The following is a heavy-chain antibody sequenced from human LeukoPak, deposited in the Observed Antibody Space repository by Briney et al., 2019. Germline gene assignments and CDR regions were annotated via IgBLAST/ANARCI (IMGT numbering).Heavy chain of an antibody. CDR1: GFTFSSYD. Sequence: GGSLRLSCAASGFTFSSYDMHWVRQATGKGLEWVSAIGTAGDTYYPGSVKGRFTISRENAKNSLYLQMNSLRAGDMAVYYCARGADVYSNYYYYYYMDVWGKGTTVTVSS. J-gene: IGHJ6*03. V-gene: IGHV3-13*01. CDR3: ARGADVYSNYYYYYYMDV. CDR2: IGTAGDT. D-gene: IGHD4-11*01.